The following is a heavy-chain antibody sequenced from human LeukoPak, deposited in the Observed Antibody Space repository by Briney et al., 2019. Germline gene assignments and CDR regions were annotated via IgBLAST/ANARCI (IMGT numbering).Heavy chain of an antibody. CDR1: GFNVSKDY. CDR2: ISYDGSNK. V-gene: IGHV3-30-3*01. CDR3: AREGVNGGLVDY. Sequence: PGGSLRLSCAASGFNVSKDYMSWVRQAPGKGLEWVAVISYDGSNKYYADSVKGRFTISRDNSKNTLYLQMNSLRAEDTAVYYCAREGVNGGLVDYWGQGTLVTVSS. J-gene: IGHJ4*02. D-gene: IGHD3-16*01.